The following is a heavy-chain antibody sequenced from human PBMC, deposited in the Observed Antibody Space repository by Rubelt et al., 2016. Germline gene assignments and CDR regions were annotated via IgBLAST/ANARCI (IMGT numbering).Heavy chain of an antibody. CDR2: ISWNSGSI. Sequence: VGSGGGLVQPGRSLRLSCAASGFTFDDYAMHWVRQAPGKGLEWVSGISWNSGSIGYADSVKGRFTISRDNAKNSLYLQMNSLRAEDKALYYCAKDQVQWLDDAFDIWGQGTMVTVSS. D-gene: IGHD6-19*01. CDR3: AKDQVQWLDDAFDI. V-gene: IGHV3-9*01. CDR1: GFTFDDYA. J-gene: IGHJ3*02.